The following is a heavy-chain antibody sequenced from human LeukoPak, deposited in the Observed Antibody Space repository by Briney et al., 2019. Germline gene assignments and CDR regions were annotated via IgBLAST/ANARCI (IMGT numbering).Heavy chain of an antibody. CDR2: ISAYNGNT. CDR3: ARAAAGTGGNWFDP. D-gene: IGHD6-13*01. Sequence: GAPVKVSCKASGYTFTSYGISWVRQAPGQGLEWMGWISAYNGNTNYAQKLQGRVTMTTDTSTSTAYMELRSLRSDDTAVYYCARAAAGTGGNWFDPWGQGTLVTVSS. J-gene: IGHJ5*02. CDR1: GYTFTSYG. V-gene: IGHV1-18*01.